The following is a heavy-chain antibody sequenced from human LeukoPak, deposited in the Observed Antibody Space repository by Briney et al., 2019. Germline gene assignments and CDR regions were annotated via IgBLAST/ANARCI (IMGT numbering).Heavy chain of an antibody. CDR2: ITTCDSSM. J-gene: IGHJ4*02. D-gene: IGHD3-22*01. V-gene: IGHV3-48*03. Sequence: GGSLRLSCTVSGFTLSTYEMNWVRHAPGKGLDWVSYITTCDSSMSYADSVKGRLTIPRDNAKNSLYLQMNGLRAEDTAVYYCARRDFYDTTGYLFDYWGQGTLVTVSS. CDR1: GFTLSTYE. CDR3: ARRDFYDTTGYLFDY.